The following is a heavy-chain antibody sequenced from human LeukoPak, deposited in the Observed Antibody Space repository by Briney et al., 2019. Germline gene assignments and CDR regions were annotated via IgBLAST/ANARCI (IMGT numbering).Heavy chain of an antibody. J-gene: IGHJ4*02. CDR2: IKQDGSEK. V-gene: IGHV3-7*03. Sequence: GGSLRLSCAASGFTFSSYWMSWVRQAPGKRLEWVANIKQDGSEKYYVDSVKGRFTISRDNAKNSLYLQMNSLRAEDTAVYYCATTYYDTYFDYWGQGTLVTVSS. CDR3: ATTYYDTYFDY. CDR1: GFTFSSYW. D-gene: IGHD3-9*01.